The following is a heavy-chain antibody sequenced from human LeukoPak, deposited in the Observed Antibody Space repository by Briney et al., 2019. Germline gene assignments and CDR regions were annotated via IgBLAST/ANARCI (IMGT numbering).Heavy chain of an antibody. J-gene: IGHJ4*02. CDR1: GGTFSSYA. V-gene: IGHV1-69*04. CDR3: ARDPPMTTVTTDSVY. D-gene: IGHD4-17*01. Sequence: ASVKVSCKASGGTFSSYAISWVQQAPGQGLEWMGRIIPILGIANYAQKFQGRVTITADKSTSTAYMELSSLRSEDTAVYYCARDPPMTTVTTDSVYWGQGTLVTVSS. CDR2: IIPILGIA.